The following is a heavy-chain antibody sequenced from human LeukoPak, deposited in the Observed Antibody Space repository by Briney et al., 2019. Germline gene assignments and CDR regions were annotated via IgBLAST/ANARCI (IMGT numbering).Heavy chain of an antibody. D-gene: IGHD2-15*01. CDR1: GYTFTGYY. V-gene: IGHV1-2*02. CDR2: INPNSGGT. J-gene: IGHJ3*02. CDR3: ARDSQFYSYAFDI. Sequence: ASVKVSCKASGYTFTGYYMHWVRQAPGQGLEWMGWINPNSGGTNYAQKFQGRVTMTRDTSTSTAYMELRSLRSDDTAVYYCARDSQFYSYAFDIWSQGTMVTVSS.